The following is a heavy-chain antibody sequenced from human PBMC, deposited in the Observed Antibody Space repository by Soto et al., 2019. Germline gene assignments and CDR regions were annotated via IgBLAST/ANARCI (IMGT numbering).Heavy chain of an antibody. CDR2: ISSSSSTI. V-gene: IGHV3-48*01. Sequence: GGSLRLSCAASGFTFSSYSMNWVRQAPGKGLEWVSYISSSSSTIYHADSVKGRFTISRDNAKNSLYLQTNSLRAEDTAVYYCARDQRITGTTDYYYYYMDVWGKGTTVTVSS. J-gene: IGHJ6*03. CDR3: ARDQRITGTTDYYYYYMDV. D-gene: IGHD1-7*01. CDR1: GFTFSSYS.